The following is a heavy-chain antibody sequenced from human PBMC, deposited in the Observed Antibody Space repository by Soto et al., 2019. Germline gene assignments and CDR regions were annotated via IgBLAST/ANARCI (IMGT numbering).Heavy chain of an antibody. V-gene: IGHV3-43*01. CDR2: ISWDGGST. D-gene: IGHD3-10*01. J-gene: IGHJ3*02. CDR3: ALDSSGAFDI. Sequence: GGSLRLSCAVSGFTFDDYTMHWVRQAPGKGLEWVSLISWDGGSTYYADSVKGRFTISRDNSKNSLYLQMNSLRTEDTALYYCALDSSGAFDIWGQGTMVTVSS. CDR1: GFTFDDYT.